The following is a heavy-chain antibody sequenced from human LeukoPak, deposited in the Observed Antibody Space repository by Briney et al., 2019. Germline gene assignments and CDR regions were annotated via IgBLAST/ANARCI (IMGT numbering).Heavy chain of an antibody. CDR2: IYPGDSDT. J-gene: IGHJ4*02. CDR3: ARSLAVAVDYFDY. D-gene: IGHD6-19*01. V-gene: IGHV5-51*01. Sequence: GEPLKISCKGSGYSFTSYWIGWVRQMPGKGLEWMGIIYPGDSDTSYSPSFQGQVTISADKSISTAYLQWSSLKASDTAMYYCARSLAVAVDYFDYWGQGTLVTVSS. CDR1: GYSFTSYW.